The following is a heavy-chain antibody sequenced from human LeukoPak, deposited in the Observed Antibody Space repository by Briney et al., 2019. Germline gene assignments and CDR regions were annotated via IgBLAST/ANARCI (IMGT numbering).Heavy chain of an antibody. D-gene: IGHD2-2*01. CDR1: GYTFTNYG. CDR3: ARVPPSAHQMLSSDY. J-gene: IGHJ4*02. CDR2: ISANNGET. Sequence: GASVKVSCKASGYTFTNYGISWVRQAPGQGPEWMAWISANNGETRYAQNLQGRVTMTTDTSTSTAYMELRSLRSDDTAVYYCARVPPSAHQMLSSDYWGQGTQVTVSS. V-gene: IGHV1-18*04.